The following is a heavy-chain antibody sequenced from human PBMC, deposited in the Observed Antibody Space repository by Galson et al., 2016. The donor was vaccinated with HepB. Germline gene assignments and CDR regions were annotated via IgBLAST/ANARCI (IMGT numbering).Heavy chain of an antibody. CDR3: AGSWT. V-gene: IGHV3-23*01. J-gene: IGHJ5*02. CDR2: ISGRGDKI. CDR1: GFTFRKFD. Sequence: SLRLSCAASGFTFRKFDMSWLRQAPGKGLEWVSDISGRGDKIVYADSVRGRFTISRDNSKNMVFLEMDRLRAEDTAVYNCAGSWTWGQGTLVTVSS. D-gene: IGHD3-3*01.